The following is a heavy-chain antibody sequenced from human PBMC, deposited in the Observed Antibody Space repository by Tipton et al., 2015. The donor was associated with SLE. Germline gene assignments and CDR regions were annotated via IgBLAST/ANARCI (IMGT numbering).Heavy chain of an antibody. Sequence: GSLRLSCAASGFSFSTYAMSWVRVRQAPGKGLEWVSGISGSGGNTYYADSVKGRFTVSRDNSKTTLYLQINSLRADDTAVYYCEKGSASGVKTQYWGQGALVTVSS. CDR2: ISGSGGNT. V-gene: IGHV3-23*01. CDR3: EKGSASGVKTQY. D-gene: IGHD3-10*01. J-gene: IGHJ4*02. CDR1: GFSFSTYA.